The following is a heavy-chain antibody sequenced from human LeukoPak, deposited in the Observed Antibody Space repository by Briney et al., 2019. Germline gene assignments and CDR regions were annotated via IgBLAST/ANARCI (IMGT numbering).Heavy chain of an antibody. J-gene: IGHJ6*03. CDR1: GFTFSSYS. D-gene: IGHD5-12*01. CDR3: ARDISGIVATITLYYYYMDV. Sequence: KTGGSLRLSCAASGFTFSSYSMNWVRHAPGKGMEWVSSISISSSYIYYADSVKGRFTISRDNAKNSLYLQMNSLRAEDTAVYYCARDISGIVATITLYYYYMDVWGKGTTVTVSS. CDR2: ISISSSYI. V-gene: IGHV3-21*01.